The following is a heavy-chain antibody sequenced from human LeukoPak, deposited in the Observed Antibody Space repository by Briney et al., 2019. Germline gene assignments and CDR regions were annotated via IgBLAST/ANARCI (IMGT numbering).Heavy chain of an antibody. CDR3: ARAGRAGDYGYYFDY. Sequence: SETLSLTCAVYGGSFSGYYWSWIRQPPGKGLEWIGYINYSGSTNYNPSLKSRVTISLDTSKFQFSLKVPSVTAADTAVYYCARAGRAGDYGYYFDYWGRGMLVTVSS. J-gene: IGHJ4*02. V-gene: IGHV4-34*01. D-gene: IGHD4-17*01. CDR1: GGSFSGYY. CDR2: INYSGST.